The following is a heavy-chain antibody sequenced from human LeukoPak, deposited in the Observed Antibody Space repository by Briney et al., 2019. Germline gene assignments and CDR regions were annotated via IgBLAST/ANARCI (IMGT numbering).Heavy chain of an antibody. CDR2: IYYSGST. D-gene: IGHD4-11*01. J-gene: IGHJ5*02. Sequence: SETLSLTCTVSGGSISSYYWSWIRQPPGKGLEGIGYIYYSGSTNYNPSLKSRVTISVDTSKNQFSLKLSSVTAADTAVYYCAREGGVRLNWFDPWGQGTLVTVSS. CDR1: GGSISSYY. CDR3: AREGGVRLNWFDP. V-gene: IGHV4-59*01.